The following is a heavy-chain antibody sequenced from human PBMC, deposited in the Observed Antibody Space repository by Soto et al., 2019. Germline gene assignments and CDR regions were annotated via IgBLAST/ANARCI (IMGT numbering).Heavy chain of an antibody. D-gene: IGHD3-10*01. CDR3: ARVLAPVWFGELWDAWSYGMDV. CDR1: GGTFISYT. CDR2: IIPILGIA. V-gene: IGHV1-69*02. Sequence: QVQLVQSGAEVKKPGSSVKVSCKASGGTFISYTISWVRQAPVQGLEWRGRIIPILGIANYAPKFQGRVTITADKSTSTAYMELSSLRSEDTAVYYCARVLAPVWFGELWDAWSYGMDVWGQGTTVTVSS. J-gene: IGHJ6*02.